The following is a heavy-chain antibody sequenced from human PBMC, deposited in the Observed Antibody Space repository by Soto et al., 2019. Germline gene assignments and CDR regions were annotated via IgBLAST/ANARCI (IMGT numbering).Heavy chain of an antibody. CDR1: GGSFSGYY. CDR2: INHSGST. Sequence: SETLSLTCAVYGGSFSGYYWSWIRQPPGKGLEWIGEINHSGSTNYNPSLKSRVTISVDTSKNQFSLKLSSVTAADTAVYYCARTIRFLEWLECWWFDPWGQGTLVTVSS. J-gene: IGHJ5*02. V-gene: IGHV4-34*01. CDR3: ARTIRFLEWLECWWFDP. D-gene: IGHD3-3*01.